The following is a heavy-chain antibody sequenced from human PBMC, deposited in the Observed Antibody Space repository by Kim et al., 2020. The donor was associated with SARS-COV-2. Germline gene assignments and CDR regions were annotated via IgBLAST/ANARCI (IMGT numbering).Heavy chain of an antibody. Sequence: SETLSLTCTVSGGSISSGGYYWSWIRQHPGKGLEWIGYIYYSGSTYYNPSLKSRVTISVDTSKNQFSLKLSSVTAADTAVYYCARRGDYDFSLFDPWGQGTLVTVSS. CDR3: ARRGDYDFSLFDP. V-gene: IGHV4-31*03. J-gene: IGHJ5*02. D-gene: IGHD3-3*01. CDR1: GGSISSGGYY. CDR2: IYYSGST.